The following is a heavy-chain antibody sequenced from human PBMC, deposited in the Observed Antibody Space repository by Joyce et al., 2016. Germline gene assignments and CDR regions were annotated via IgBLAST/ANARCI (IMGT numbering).Heavy chain of an antibody. D-gene: IGHD6-13*01. CDR2: INEDGSEK. CDR1: GFSFRYFW. CDR3: TRGSGTGWFDP. Sequence: EVYLVESGGGLVQPGGSLSFSCAASGFSFRYFWMDWVRQAPGKGLEWVAQINEDGSEKNYMDSLRGRFTISRDNAKNAVDLQINSLRVEDTAVYYCTRGSGTGWFDPWGQGTLVTVSS. V-gene: IGHV3-7*03. J-gene: IGHJ5*02.